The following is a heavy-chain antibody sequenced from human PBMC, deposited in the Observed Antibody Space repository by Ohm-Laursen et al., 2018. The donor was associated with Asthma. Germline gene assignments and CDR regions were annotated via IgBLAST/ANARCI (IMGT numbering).Heavy chain of an antibody. D-gene: IGHD1-26*01. J-gene: IGHJ4*02. CDR1: GFTFSSYG. CDR3: ARTYSGSVSDY. CDR2: ISYDGSNK. V-gene: IGHV3-30*03. Sequence: SLRLSCTASGFTFSSYGMHWVRQAPGKGLEWVAVISYDGSNKYYADSVKGRFTISRDNSKNTLYLQMNSLRAEDTAVYYCARTYSGSVSDYWGQGTLVTVSS.